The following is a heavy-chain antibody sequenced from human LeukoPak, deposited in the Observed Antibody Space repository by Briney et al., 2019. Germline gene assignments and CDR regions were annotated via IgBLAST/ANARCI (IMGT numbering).Heavy chain of an antibody. D-gene: IGHD3-9*01. Sequence: PSETLSLTCAVYGGSFSGYYWSWIRQPPGKGLEWIGEINHSGSTNYNPSLKSRVTISVDTSKNQFSLKLSSLTAADTAVYYCARGYDILTGYTRSFDYWGQGTLVTVSS. CDR1: GGSFSGYY. CDR3: ARGYDILTGYTRSFDY. CDR2: INHSGST. V-gene: IGHV4-34*01. J-gene: IGHJ4*02.